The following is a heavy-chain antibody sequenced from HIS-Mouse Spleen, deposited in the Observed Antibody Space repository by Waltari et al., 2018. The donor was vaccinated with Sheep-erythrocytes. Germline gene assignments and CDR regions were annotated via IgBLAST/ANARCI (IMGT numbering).Heavy chain of an antibody. V-gene: IGHV3-21*01. CDR1: GFTFSSYS. J-gene: IGHJ3*02. D-gene: IGHD1-1*01. Sequence: EVQLVESGGGLVKPGGSLRLSCAASGFTFSSYSMNWVRQGPGKGLEWVSSISSSSSYRYYADSVKGRFTISRDNAKNSLYLQMNSLRAEDTAVYYCARDTGTDAFDIWGQGTMVTVSS. CDR2: ISSSSSYR. CDR3: ARDTGTDAFDI.